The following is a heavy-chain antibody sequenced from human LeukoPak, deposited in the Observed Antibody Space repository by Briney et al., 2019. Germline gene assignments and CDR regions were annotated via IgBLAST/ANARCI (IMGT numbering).Heavy chain of an antibody. CDR3: PSRCSYGTPAYFDY. J-gene: IGHJ4*02. V-gene: IGHV1-69*02. CDR2: IIPILGIA. CDR1: RGTFISYT. Sequence: GSSVKVSCKASRGTFISYTISWVRQAPGQGLEWMGRIIPILGIANYAQKFQGRLTITADKSTNKDYMDLSSLISKDTAVYYFPSRCSYGTPAYFDYWGQGTLVTVSS. D-gene: IGHD5-18*01.